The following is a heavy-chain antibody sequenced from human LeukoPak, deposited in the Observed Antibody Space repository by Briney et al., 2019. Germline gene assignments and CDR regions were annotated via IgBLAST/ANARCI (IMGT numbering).Heavy chain of an antibody. J-gene: IGHJ4*02. CDR2: INHSGST. CDR1: GGSFSGYY. CDR3: PRVYYGHSKKYYYDSSGDWDF. D-gene: IGHD3-22*01. Sequence: ETLSLTCAVYGGSFSGYYWSWIRQPPGKGLEWIGEINHSGSTNYNPSLKSRVTISVDTSKNQFSLKLSSVTAADTAVYYCPRVYYGHSKKYYYDSSGDWDFCGQGTLVTVSS. V-gene: IGHV4-34*01.